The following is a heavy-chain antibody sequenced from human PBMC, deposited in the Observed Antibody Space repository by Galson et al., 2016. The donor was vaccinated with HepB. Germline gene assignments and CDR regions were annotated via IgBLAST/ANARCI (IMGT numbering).Heavy chain of an antibody. Sequence: SETLSLTCTVSGGSISSNSYYWGWIRQPPGKGLEWIGSIYSVGNTYYNPSLKSRVIISIDTSNNRVPLKLRSVTAADTAVYYCARHERLLSWFDPWGQGSLVTVSS. CDR1: GGSISSNSYY. CDR2: IYSVGNT. CDR3: ARHERLLSWFDP. J-gene: IGHJ5*02. D-gene: IGHD5-12*01. V-gene: IGHV4-39*01.